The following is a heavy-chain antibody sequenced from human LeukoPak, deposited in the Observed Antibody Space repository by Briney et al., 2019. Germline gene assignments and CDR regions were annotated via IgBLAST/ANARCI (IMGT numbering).Heavy chain of an antibody. CDR2: IIPIFGTA. CDR1: GGTFSSYA. V-gene: IGHV1-69*13. CDR3: ARDGDSGSYRYWYFDL. Sequence: SVTVSCKASGGTFSSYAISWVRQAPGQGLEWMGGIIPIFGTANYAQKFQGRVTITADESTSTAYMELSSLRSEDTAVYYCARDGDSGSYRYWYFDLWGRGTLVTVSS. D-gene: IGHD1-26*01. J-gene: IGHJ2*01.